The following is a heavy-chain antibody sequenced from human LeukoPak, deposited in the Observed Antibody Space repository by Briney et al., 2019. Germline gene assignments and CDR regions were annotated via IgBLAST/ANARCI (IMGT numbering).Heavy chain of an antibody. CDR1: GGSISSSSYY. CDR3: AGIAVAGSSIDY. CDR2: IYYSGST. Sequence: SETLSLTCTVSGGSISSSSYYWGWIRQPPGKGLEWIGSIYYSGSTYYNPSLKSRVTISVDTSKNQFSLKLSSVTAADTAVYYCAGIAVAGSSIDYWGQGTLVTVSS. J-gene: IGHJ4*02. V-gene: IGHV4-39*07. D-gene: IGHD6-19*01.